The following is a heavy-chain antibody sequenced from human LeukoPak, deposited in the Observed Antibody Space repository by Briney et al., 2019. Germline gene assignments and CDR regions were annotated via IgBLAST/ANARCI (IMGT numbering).Heavy chain of an antibody. J-gene: IGHJ3*02. CDR2: MNPNSGNT. D-gene: IGHD2-8*01. Sequence: ASVKVSCKASGYTFTSYDINWVRQATGQGLEWMGWMNPNSGNTGYAQKFQGRVTMTRNTSISTAYMGLSSLRSEDTAVYYCARGSSYCTNGVCYSGAFDIWGQGTMVTVSS. CDR3: ARGSSYCTNGVCYSGAFDI. V-gene: IGHV1-8*01. CDR1: GYTFTSYD.